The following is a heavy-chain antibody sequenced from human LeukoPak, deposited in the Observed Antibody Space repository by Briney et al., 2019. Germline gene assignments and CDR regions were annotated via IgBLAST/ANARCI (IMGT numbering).Heavy chain of an antibody. Sequence: SETLSLTCTVSGGSISSSSYYWGWIRQPPGKGLEWIGSIYYSGSTYYNPSLKSRVTISVDTSKNQFSLKLSSVTAADTAVYYCARSDGIVGEEAWFDPWGQGTLVTVSS. CDR3: ARSDGIVGEEAWFDP. V-gene: IGHV4-39*01. J-gene: IGHJ5*02. CDR2: IYYSGST. CDR1: GGSISSSSYY. D-gene: IGHD1-26*01.